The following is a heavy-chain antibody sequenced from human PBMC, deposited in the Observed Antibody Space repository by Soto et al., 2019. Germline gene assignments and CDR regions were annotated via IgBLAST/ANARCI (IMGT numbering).Heavy chain of an antibody. Sequence: QVRLVQSGAEMKKPGASVKVSCRTSGYTFTGYHIHWVRQAPGQGLEWMGWINPHSGGTNYAQEFRGRVTMTRDTSISTAYMEVNSLRSDDTAVYYCARGCSGGTCFLFDIWGHGTLVTVTS. V-gene: IGHV1-2*02. CDR3: ARGCSGGTCFLFDI. J-gene: IGHJ5*01. CDR1: GYTFTGYH. CDR2: INPHSGGT. D-gene: IGHD2-15*01.